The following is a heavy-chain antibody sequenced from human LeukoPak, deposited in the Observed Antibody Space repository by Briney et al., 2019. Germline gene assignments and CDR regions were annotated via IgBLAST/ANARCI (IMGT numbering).Heavy chain of an antibody. D-gene: IGHD3-10*01. J-gene: IGHJ6*02. CDR1: GGSISSSSYY. CDR2: IYYSGST. V-gene: IGHV4-39*07. CDR3: ARDRWVYGSGSPSPGYYGMDV. Sequence: SETLSLTCTVSGGSISSSSYYWGWIRQPPGKGLEWIGSIYYSGSTYYNPSLKSRVTISVDTSKNQFSLKLSSVTAADTVVYYCARDRWVYGSGSPSPGYYGMDVWGQGTTVTVSS.